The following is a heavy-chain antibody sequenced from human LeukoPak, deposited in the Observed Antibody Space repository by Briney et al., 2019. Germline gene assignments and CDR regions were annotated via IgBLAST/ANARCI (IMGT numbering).Heavy chain of an antibody. Sequence: SETLSLTCTVSGGSISNYYWNWIRQPPGKGLEWIGYISYSGSTNYNPSLVSRVTISLDTSKNQFSLILSSVTLADTAVYYCAKLGGHPLHNYYVGVWGKGTTVAVSS. D-gene: IGHD3-16*01. J-gene: IGHJ6*03. CDR2: ISYSGST. CDR1: GGSISNYY. V-gene: IGHV4-59*01. CDR3: AKLGGHPLHNYYVGV.